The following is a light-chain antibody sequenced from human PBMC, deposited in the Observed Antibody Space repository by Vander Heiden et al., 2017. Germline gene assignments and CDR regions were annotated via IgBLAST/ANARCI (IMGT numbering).Light chain of an antibody. CDR3: CSYAGSSTLYV. CDR1: ISDVGSYNL. V-gene: IGLV2-23*02. Sequence: IYCTGTISDVGSYNLVSGYQQHPGKAPKLMIYEVSKRPSGVSNRFSGSKSGNTASLTISGLQAEDEADYYCCSYAGSSTLYVFGTGTKVTVL. J-gene: IGLJ1*01. CDR2: EVS.